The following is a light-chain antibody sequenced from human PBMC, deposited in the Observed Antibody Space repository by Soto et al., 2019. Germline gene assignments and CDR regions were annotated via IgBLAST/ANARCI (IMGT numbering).Light chain of an antibody. CDR3: SSSTSSNTFV. CDR1: NSDVNY. J-gene: IGLJ1*01. Sequence: QSVLTQPASVSGAPGQSITISCTGTNSDVNYVSLHQQHPGKAPKLMIYEVINRSSGVSTRFSGSKSGNTASLTISGLQAEDEADYYCSSSTSSNTFVFGTGTKVTVL. V-gene: IGLV2-14*01. CDR2: EVI.